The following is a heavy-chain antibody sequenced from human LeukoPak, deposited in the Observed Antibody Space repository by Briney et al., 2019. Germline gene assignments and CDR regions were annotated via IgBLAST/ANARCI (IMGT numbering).Heavy chain of an antibody. CDR2: IYPGDSDT. CDR1: GYSFTSYW. CDR3: ARGKRYCSSTSCIGGNWFDP. Sequence: GESLKISCQGSGYSFTSYWIGWVRQMPGKGLEWMGIIYPGDSDTRYSPSFQGQVTISADKSISTAYLQWSSLKASDTAMYYCARGKRYCSSTSCIGGNWFDPWGQGTLVTVSS. V-gene: IGHV5-51*01. D-gene: IGHD2-2*01. J-gene: IGHJ5*02.